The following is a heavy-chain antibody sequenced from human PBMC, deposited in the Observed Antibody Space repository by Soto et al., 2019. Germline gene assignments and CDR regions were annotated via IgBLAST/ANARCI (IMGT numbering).Heavy chain of an antibody. Sequence: QVPLQESGPGLVKPSQTLSLTCTVSGGSISSGGYYWSWIRQHPGKGLEWIGYIYYSGSTYYNPSLKSRVTISVDTSKNRFSLKLRSGTAADTAVYYCARDLVRGELDYWGQRTLVTVSS. J-gene: IGHJ4*02. CDR1: GGSISSGGYY. CDR2: IYYSGST. D-gene: IGHD3-10*01. V-gene: IGHV4-31*03. CDR3: ARDLVRGELDY.